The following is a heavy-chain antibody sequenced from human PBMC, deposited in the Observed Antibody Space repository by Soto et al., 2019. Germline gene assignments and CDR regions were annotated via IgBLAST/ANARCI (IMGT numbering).Heavy chain of an antibody. CDR3: TRSITGFSYVDS. Sequence: EVQLVESGGVLVQPGGSLRLSCAASGFTFSTYWMHWVRQAPGKGLVWVSRINGDGSDTVYADSVKGRFTISRDNAKNTLYLQMTSLRAEDTAVYYCTRSITGFSYVDSWGRGTLVTVSS. CDR2: INGDGSDT. CDR1: GFTFSTYW. D-gene: IGHD5-18*01. V-gene: IGHV3-74*01. J-gene: IGHJ4*02.